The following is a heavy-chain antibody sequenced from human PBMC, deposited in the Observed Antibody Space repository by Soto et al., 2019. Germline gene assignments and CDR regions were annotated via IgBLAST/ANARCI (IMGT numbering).Heavy chain of an antibody. V-gene: IGHV1-18*01. D-gene: IGHD2-15*01. Sequence: QVQLVQSGGEVKKPGASVKVSCQASGYTFSDYAISWVRQAPGQGLEWMGWISASTRNTDQAQNFQGRVILTLDTSTNTDYMVLRSLRSDDTAVYYCVRSYCSVGSCYACWHFDLWGRGTLVTVSS. CDR1: GYTFSDYA. CDR2: ISASTRNT. J-gene: IGHJ2*01. CDR3: VRSYCSVGSCYACWHFDL.